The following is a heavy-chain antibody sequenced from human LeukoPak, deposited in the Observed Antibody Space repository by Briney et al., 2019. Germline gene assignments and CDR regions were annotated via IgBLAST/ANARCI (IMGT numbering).Heavy chain of an antibody. CDR3: AKDGPDWQWLVGESDY. CDR2: ISGSGGST. V-gene: IGHV3-23*01. J-gene: IGHJ4*02. D-gene: IGHD6-19*01. Sequence: GGSLRLSCAASGFTFSSYAMSWVRQAPGKGLEWVSAISGSGGSTYYADSVKGRFTISRDNSKNTLYLQMNSLRAEDTAVYYCAKDGPDWQWLVGESDYWGQGTLVTVPS. CDR1: GFTFSSYA.